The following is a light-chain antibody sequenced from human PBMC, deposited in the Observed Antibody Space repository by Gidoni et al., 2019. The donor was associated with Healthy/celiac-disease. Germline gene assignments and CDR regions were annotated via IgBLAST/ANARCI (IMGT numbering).Light chain of an antibody. J-gene: IGLJ3*02. CDR1: SSNIGSNT. Sequence: QSVLTQPPSASGTPGQRVTISCSGSSSNIGSNTVNWYQQLPGTAPKLLIYSNNQRPAGVPDLFSGSKSGTSASRAISGLQSEDEADYYCAAWDDSLNGWVFGGGTKLTVL. CDR3: AAWDDSLNGWV. CDR2: SNN. V-gene: IGLV1-44*01.